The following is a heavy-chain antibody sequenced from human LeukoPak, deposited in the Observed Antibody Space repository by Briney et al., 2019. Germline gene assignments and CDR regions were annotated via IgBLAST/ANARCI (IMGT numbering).Heavy chain of an antibody. CDR2: MNPNSGNT. V-gene: IGHV1-8*01. CDR1: GYTFTSYD. J-gene: IGHJ5*02. D-gene: IGHD5-12*01. Sequence: GASVKVSCKASGYTFTSYDINWVRQATGQGLEWMGWMNPNSGNTGYAQKFQGRVTMTRNISISTVYMELNSLRSEDTAVYYCARVATISRMRNNWFDPWGQGTLVTVSS. CDR3: ARVATISRMRNNWFDP.